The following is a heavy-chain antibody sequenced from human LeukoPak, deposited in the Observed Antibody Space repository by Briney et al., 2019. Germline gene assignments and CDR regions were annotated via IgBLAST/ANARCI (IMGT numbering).Heavy chain of an antibody. CDR1: GFTFSSYS. V-gene: IGHV3-21*01. CDR2: ISRSSSYI. J-gene: IGHJ4*02. CDR3: ARERGSSSWMTFDY. D-gene: IGHD6-13*01. Sequence: GGSLRLSCAASGFTFSSYSMNWVRQAPGKGLEWVSSISRSSSYIYYADSVKGRFTISRDNAKNSLYLQMNSLRAEDTAVYYCARERGSSSWMTFDYWGQGTLVTVSS.